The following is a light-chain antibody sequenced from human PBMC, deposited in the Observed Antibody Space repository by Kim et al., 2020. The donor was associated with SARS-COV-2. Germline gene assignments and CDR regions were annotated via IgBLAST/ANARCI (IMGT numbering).Light chain of an antibody. CDR1: SSNIGSNT. CDR3: AAWDDSLNGPV. CDR2: SNN. V-gene: IGLV1-44*01. J-gene: IGLJ2*01. Sequence: ELTQPPSASGTPGQRVTISCSGSSSNIGSNTVNWYQQLPGTAPKLLIYSNNQRPSGVPDRFSGSKSGTAASLAISGLQSEDEADYYCAAWDDSLNGPVFGGGTQLTVL.